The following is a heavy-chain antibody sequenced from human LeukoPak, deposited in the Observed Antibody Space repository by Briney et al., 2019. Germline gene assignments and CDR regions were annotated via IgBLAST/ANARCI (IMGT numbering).Heavy chain of an antibody. Sequence: ASVNVSCKASTYTFTGYYIHWVRQAPGQGLEWMGWINPNSGVTIFAQTFQGRVTMTRDTSISTAYMELSRLRSDDTAVYYCARRHIDCATTTCYVDYWGQGTLVTVSS. CDR2: INPNSGVT. CDR1: TYTFTGYY. CDR3: ARRHIDCATTTCYVDY. V-gene: IGHV1-2*02. D-gene: IGHD1-26*01. J-gene: IGHJ4*02.